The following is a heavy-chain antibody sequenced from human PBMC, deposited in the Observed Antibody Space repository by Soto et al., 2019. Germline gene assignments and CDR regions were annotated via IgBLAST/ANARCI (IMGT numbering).Heavy chain of an antibody. J-gene: IGHJ5*02. CDR3: ASPKIAFYNWFDP. V-gene: IGHV4-39*01. CDR1: GGSISSVSYY. Sequence: SETLSLTCTVSGGSISSVSYYWGWIRQPPGKGLEWIGSIYYSGSTYYNPSLKSRVTISVDTSKNQFSLKLSSVTAADTAVYYCASPKIAFYNWFDPWGQGTLVTV. D-gene: IGHD3-3*02. CDR2: IYYSGST.